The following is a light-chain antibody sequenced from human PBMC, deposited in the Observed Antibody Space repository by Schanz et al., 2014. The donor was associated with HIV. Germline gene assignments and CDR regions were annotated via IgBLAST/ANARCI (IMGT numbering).Light chain of an antibody. J-gene: IGKJ1*01. V-gene: IGKV4-1*01. CDR2: WAS. Sequence: DIVMTQSPDSLAVSLGERATIHCKSSQSVLYSSNNKNYLAWYQQRPGQPPKLLIYWASTRESGVPDRFSGSGSGTDFTLTISRLEPEDYAVYYCQQYGSSPWTFGQGTRVDVK. CDR3: QQYGSSPWT. CDR1: QSVLYSSNNKNY.